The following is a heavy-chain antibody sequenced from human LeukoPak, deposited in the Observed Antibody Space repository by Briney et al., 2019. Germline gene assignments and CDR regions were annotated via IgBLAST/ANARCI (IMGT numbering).Heavy chain of an antibody. CDR2: IWYDGSNK. V-gene: IGHV3-33*08. Sequence: PGGSLRLSCAASGFTFNNYAMSWVRQAPGKGLEWVAVIWYDGSNKYYADSVKGRFTISRDNSKNTLYLQMNSLRAEDTAVYYCARDCDSSGQGDAFDIWGQGTMVTVSS. J-gene: IGHJ3*02. CDR1: GFTFNNYA. CDR3: ARDCDSSGQGDAFDI. D-gene: IGHD3-22*01.